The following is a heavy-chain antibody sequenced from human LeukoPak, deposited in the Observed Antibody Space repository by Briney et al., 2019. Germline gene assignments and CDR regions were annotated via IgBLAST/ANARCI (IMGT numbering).Heavy chain of an antibody. D-gene: IGHD3-22*01. CDR1: RFTFSSYS. Sequence: GGSLRLSCAASRFTFSSYSMNWVRQAPGKGLEWVSYMSSSGNIIYYADSVKGRFTISRDNAKNSLYLQMNTLRAEDTAVYYCARDLGDHTSGLWGQGTLVTVSS. V-gene: IGHV3-48*01. CDR2: MSSSGNII. CDR3: ARDLGDHTSGL. J-gene: IGHJ4*02.